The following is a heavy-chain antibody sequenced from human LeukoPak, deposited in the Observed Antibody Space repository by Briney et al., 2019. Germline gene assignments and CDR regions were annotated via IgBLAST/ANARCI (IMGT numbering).Heavy chain of an antibody. V-gene: IGHV3-74*01. J-gene: IGHJ5*02. CDR2: INSDGSST. CDR3: ARDLWGIAVAGIP. CDR1: GFTFSSYW. D-gene: IGHD6-19*01. Sequence: GGCLRLSCAASGFTFSSYWMHWVRQAPGKGLVWFSRINSDGSSTSYADSVKGRFTISRDNAKNTLYLQMNSLRAEDTAVYYCARDLWGIAVAGIPWGQGTLVTVSS.